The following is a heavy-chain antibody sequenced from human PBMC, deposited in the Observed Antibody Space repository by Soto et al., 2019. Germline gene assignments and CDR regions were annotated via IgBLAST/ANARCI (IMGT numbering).Heavy chain of an antibody. CDR3: AREPEDGVPGDY. Sequence: QVHLVQSGAEVKEPGASVRVSCEASGYTFTSHTIHWARQAPGQGLEWMGWIIVSHGSPRYAPQFQGRITFARDTAATTAYMELTSLTFEDTAVYYCAREPEDGVPGDYWGQGTPVVVSS. CDR1: GYTFTSHT. CDR2: IIVSHGSP. V-gene: IGHV1-3*01. D-gene: IGHD2-8*01. J-gene: IGHJ4*02.